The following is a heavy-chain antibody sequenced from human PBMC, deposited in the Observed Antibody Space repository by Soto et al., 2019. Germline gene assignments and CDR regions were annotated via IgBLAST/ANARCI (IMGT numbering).Heavy chain of an antibody. CDR3: AAVSYCSGGSCSFPDY. D-gene: IGHD2-15*01. CDR1: GFTFTSSA. V-gene: IGHV1-58*01. CDR2: IVVGSGNT. J-gene: IGHJ4*02. Sequence: ASVKVSCKASGFTFTSSAVQWVRQARGQRLEWIGWIVVGSGNTNYAQKFQERVTITRDMSTSTAYMELSSLRSEDTAVYYCAAVSYCSGGSCSFPDYWGQGTLVTVSS.